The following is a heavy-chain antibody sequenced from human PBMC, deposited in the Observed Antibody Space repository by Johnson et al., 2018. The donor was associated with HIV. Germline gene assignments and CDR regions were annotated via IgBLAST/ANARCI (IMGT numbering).Heavy chain of an antibody. CDR1: GFTFSSYA. J-gene: IGHJ3*02. Sequence: VQLVESGGGVVQPGRSLRLSCAASGFTFSSYAMHWVRQAPGKGLEWVSAISGSGGSTYYADSVKGRFTISRDNSKNTLYLQMNILRAEDTAVYYCAKDQLSEHLVLRSAFDIWGQGTMVTVSS. CDR2: ISGSGGST. V-gene: IGHV3-23*04. D-gene: IGHD6-6*01. CDR3: AKDQLSEHLVLRSAFDI.